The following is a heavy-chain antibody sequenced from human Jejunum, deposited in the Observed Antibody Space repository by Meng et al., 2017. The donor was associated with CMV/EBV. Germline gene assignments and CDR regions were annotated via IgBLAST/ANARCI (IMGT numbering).Heavy chain of an antibody. Sequence: CASSGFTFSNVWMNWVRQAPGKGLEWVGRIQTKAEGGTTEYAPLIKDRFTISRDDSKNTQYLQMNNLKTEDTAVYYCTTRIVSTADYWGQGTLVTVSS. CDR1: GFTFSNVW. CDR2: IQTKAEGGTT. J-gene: IGHJ4*02. D-gene: IGHD5/OR15-5a*01. CDR3: TTRIVSTADY. V-gene: IGHV3-15*07.